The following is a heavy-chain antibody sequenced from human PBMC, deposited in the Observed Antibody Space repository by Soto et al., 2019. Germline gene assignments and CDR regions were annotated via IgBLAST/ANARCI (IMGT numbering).Heavy chain of an antibody. CDR3: AKDRGGLPNYYYYGMDV. CDR2: ISYDGSNK. J-gene: IGHJ6*02. CDR1: GFTFSSYG. D-gene: IGHD2-8*01. Sequence: GGSLRLSCAASGFTFSSYGMHWVRQAPGKGLEWVAVISYDGSNKYYADSVKGRFTISRDNSKNTLYLQMNSPRAEDTAVYYCAKDRGGLPNYYYYGMDVWGQGTTVTVSS. V-gene: IGHV3-30*18.